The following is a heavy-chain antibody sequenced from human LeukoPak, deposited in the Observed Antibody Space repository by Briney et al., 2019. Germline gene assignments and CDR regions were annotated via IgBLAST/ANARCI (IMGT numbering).Heavy chain of an antibody. D-gene: IGHD1-26*01. Sequence: APVKVSCKASGYTFTSYAMHWVRQAPGQRLEWMGWINAGNGNTKYSQEFQGRVTITRDTSACTAYMELSSLRSEDMAVYYCARGPRYSGSSRWGQGTLVTVSS. V-gene: IGHV1-3*03. J-gene: IGHJ4*02. CDR1: GYTFTSYA. CDR3: ARGPRYSGSSR. CDR2: INAGNGNT.